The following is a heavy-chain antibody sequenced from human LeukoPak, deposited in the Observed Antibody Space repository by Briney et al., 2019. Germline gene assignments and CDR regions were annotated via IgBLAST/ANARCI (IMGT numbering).Heavy chain of an antibody. CDR1: GFTFSNYA. J-gene: IGHJ4*02. Sequence: PGASLRLSCAASGFTFSNYAMSWVRQAPGKGLDWVSAILGSGGSTYYADSVKGRFTVSRDNSKSTLYLQMNSLRAEDTALYYCAKWGDYDVLTGYYVPDYWGQGTLVTVSS. V-gene: IGHV3-23*01. CDR2: ILGSGGST. D-gene: IGHD3-9*01. CDR3: AKWGDYDVLTGYYVPDY.